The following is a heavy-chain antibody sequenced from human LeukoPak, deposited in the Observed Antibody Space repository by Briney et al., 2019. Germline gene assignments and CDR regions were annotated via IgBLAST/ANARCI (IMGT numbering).Heavy chain of an antibody. Sequence: FIHWVRQAPGQGLEWMGWINPKSGGTTYAQKFQGRVTITRDTPISTAYMEVSRLGSDDTAVYFCAKDRENFIPETTSFYNYGLDVWGQGTTVTVSS. CDR2: INPKSGGT. CDR1: F. CDR3: AKDRENFIPETTSFYNYGLDV. D-gene: IGHD1-14*01. J-gene: IGHJ6*02. V-gene: IGHV1-2*02.